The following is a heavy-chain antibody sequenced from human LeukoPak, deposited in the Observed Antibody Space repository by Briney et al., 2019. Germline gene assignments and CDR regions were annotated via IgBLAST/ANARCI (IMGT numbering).Heavy chain of an antibody. D-gene: IGHD1-1*01. V-gene: IGHV3-66*01. J-gene: IGHJ6*02. Sequence: GGSLRLSCAASGFTASSNYMSWVRQAPGKGLEWVSVIYSGGSTYYADSVKGRFTISRDNSKNTLYLQMNSLRAEDTAVYYCASEAVQHYYYYYGMDVWGQGTTVTVSS. CDR2: IYSGGST. CDR3: ASEAVQHYYYYYGMDV. CDR1: GFTASSNY.